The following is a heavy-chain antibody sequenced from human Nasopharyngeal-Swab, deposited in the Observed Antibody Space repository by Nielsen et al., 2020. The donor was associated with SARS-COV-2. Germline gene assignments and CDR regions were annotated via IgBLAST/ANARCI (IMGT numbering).Heavy chain of an antibody. CDR3: ARDDSSPHVGAFDI. CDR2: INWNGGST. Sequence: GVLKISCAASGFTFDDYGMSWVRQAPGEGLEWVSGINWNGGSTGYADSVKGRFTISRDNAKNSLYLQMNSLRAEDTAVYYCARDDSSPHVGAFDIWGQGTMVTVSS. J-gene: IGHJ3*02. V-gene: IGHV3-20*04. D-gene: IGHD3-22*01. CDR1: GFTFDDYG.